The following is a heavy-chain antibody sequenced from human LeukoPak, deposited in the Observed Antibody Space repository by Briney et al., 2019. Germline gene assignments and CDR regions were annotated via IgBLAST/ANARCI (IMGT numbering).Heavy chain of an antibody. V-gene: IGHV1-2*02. D-gene: IGHD6-13*01. CDR3: ARGAVRIAAAERGNWFDP. CDR2: INPNSGGT. CDR1: GYTFTGYY. J-gene: IGHJ5*02. Sequence: ASVNVSCTASGYTFTGYYMHWVPQAPGQGLEWMGWINPNSGGTNYAQKFQGRVTMTRDTSISTAYMEMSRLRSDDTAVYYCARGAVRIAAAERGNWFDPWGQGTLVTVSS.